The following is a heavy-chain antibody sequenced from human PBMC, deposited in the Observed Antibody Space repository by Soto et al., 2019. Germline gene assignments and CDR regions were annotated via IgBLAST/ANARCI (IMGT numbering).Heavy chain of an antibody. CDR1: GYTFTSYA. CDR3: ARARGEGTVTSGWYFDL. Sequence: QVQLVQSGAEEKKPGASVKVSCKASGYTFTSYAMHWVRQAPGQRLEWMGWINAGNGNTKYSQKFQGRVTITRDTSASTAYMELSSLRSEDTAVYYCARARGEGTVTSGWYFDLWGRGTLVTVSS. J-gene: IGHJ2*01. V-gene: IGHV1-3*05. D-gene: IGHD4-17*01. CDR2: INAGNGNT.